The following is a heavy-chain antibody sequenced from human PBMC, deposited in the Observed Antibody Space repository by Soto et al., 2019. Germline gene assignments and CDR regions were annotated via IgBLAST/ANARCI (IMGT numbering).Heavy chain of an antibody. CDR2: ILYSGTT. J-gene: IGHJ6*02. Sequence: SETLSLTCTVSGISINSTNYYWGWIRQPPGKGLEWIGSILYSGTTYFNPSLKSRVTLSVDTSKSQFSLKLTSLTAADTSVYYCARHWHKITLMLTGYGLDGWGQGTTVTVSS. CDR3: ARHWHKITLMLTGYGLDG. V-gene: IGHV4-39*01. D-gene: IGHD2-8*01. CDR1: GISINSTNYY.